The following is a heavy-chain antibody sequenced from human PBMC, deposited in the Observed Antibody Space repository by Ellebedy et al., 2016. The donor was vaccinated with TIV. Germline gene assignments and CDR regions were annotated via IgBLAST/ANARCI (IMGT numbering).Heavy chain of an antibody. CDR2: ISGTADET. CDR1: GFTFRNNA. Sequence: PGGSLRLSCEASGFTFRNNALSWVRQVPGKGLEWVSSISGTADETYYADSVKGRFTVSRDNSRNTLYLQMDSLRAEDTAVYYCAYNARGQMAADFGYWGQGTLVTVSS. CDR3: AYNARGQMAADFGY. V-gene: IGHV3-23*01. D-gene: IGHD6-13*01. J-gene: IGHJ4*02.